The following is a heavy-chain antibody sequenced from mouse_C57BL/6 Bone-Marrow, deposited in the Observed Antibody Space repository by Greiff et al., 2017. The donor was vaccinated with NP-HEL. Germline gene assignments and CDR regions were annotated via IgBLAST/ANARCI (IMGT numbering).Heavy chain of an antibody. Sequence: QVTLKESGPGILQPSPTLSLTCSFSGFSLSTFGMGVGWIRQPSGKGLEWLAHLWWDDDKYYNPALKSRLTISKDTSKNQVFLKIANVDTAVTATYYCARDTTVVPFAYWGQGTLVTVSA. CDR3: ARDTTVVPFAY. D-gene: IGHD1-1*01. J-gene: IGHJ3*01. V-gene: IGHV8-8*01. CDR2: LWWDDDK. CDR1: GFSLSTFGMG.